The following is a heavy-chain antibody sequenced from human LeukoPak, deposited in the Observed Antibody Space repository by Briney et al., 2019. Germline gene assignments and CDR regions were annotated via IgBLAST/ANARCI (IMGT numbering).Heavy chain of an antibody. V-gene: IGHV3-23*01. CDR1: GFTFSSYA. D-gene: IGHD3-22*01. J-gene: IGHJ4*02. Sequence: AGGSLRLSCAASGFTFSSYAMSWVRQAPGKGLEWVSGIGGGGDRTYYADSVKGRFTISRDNSKNTIFLQMNSLRAEDTAIYYCAKRSATSSGYFDFWGRGTLVTVSS. CDR3: AKRSATSSGYFDF. CDR2: IGGGGDRT.